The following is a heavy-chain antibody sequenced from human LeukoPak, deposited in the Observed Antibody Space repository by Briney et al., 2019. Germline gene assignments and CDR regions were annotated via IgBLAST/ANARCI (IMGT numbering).Heavy chain of an antibody. CDR3: ARVAVRGSYYFDY. V-gene: IGHV3-7*01. CDR1: GFTSTNQW. Sequence: GGSLRLSCVDSGFTSTNQWMTWVRQAPGKGLEWVATINPDGSGKYYVDSVKGRFAISRDNAKNSLYLQMNSLRAEDTAVYYCARVAVRGSYYFDYWGQGTLVTVSS. CDR2: INPDGSGK. D-gene: IGHD1-26*01. J-gene: IGHJ4*02.